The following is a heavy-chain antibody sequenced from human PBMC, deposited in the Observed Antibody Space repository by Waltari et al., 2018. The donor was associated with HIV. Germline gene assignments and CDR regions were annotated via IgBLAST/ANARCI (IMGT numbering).Heavy chain of an antibody. CDR2: ISGYKDNT. CDR1: RYTFTSYG. V-gene: IGHV1-18*01. D-gene: IGHD3-22*01. Sequence: QVQLLPSGAEVKKRGASVNVPCKASRYTFTSYGTSWVRRAPGQGLGWMGWISGYKDNTNYAQKLQCRVTMTTDTSTSTAYMELRSLRSDDTAVYYWAYMIVALKTFDYWGQGTLVTVSS. CDR3: AYMIVALKTFDY. J-gene: IGHJ4*02.